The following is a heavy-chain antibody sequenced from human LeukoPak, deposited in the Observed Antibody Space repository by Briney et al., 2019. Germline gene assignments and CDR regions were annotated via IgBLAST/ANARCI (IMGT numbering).Heavy chain of an antibody. CDR1: GFTFSSYS. D-gene: IGHD6-13*01. CDR2: ISSSSSTI. Sequence: GGSLRLSCAASGFTFSSYSMNWVRQAPGKGLEWVSYISSSSSTIYYADSVKGRFTISRDNAKNSLYLQMNSLRAEDRAVYYCASPQYSSSWYYFDYWGQGTLVTVSS. CDR3: ASPQYSSSWYYFDY. J-gene: IGHJ4*02. V-gene: IGHV3-48*04.